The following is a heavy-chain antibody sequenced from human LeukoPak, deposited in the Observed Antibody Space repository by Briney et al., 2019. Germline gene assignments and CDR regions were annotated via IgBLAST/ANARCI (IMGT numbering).Heavy chain of an antibody. CDR3: ARGRTTPVYNWFDP. J-gene: IGHJ5*02. D-gene: IGHD2-2*01. Sequence: SETLSLTCAVSGYSISSGYYWGWIRQPPGKGPEWIGSIYHSGSTYYNPSLKSRVTISVDTSKNQFSLKLSSVTAADTAVYYCARGRTTPVYNWFDPWGQGTLVTVSS. CDR1: GYSISSGYY. V-gene: IGHV4-38-2*01. CDR2: IYHSGST.